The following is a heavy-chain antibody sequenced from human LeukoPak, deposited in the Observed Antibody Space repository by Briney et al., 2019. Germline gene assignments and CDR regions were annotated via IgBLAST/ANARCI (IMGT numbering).Heavy chain of an antibody. CDR3: ARERITMVRGAKRHAFDI. Sequence: SGTLSLTCAVSGDSLRSSNWWSWVRQPPGKGLEWVGYISYTGTTNYSPSLRSRVTISVDTSKNQFSLKLSSVTAADTAVYYCARERITMVRGAKRHAFDIWGQGTMVTVSS. CDR2: ISYTGTT. V-gene: IGHV4-4*02. J-gene: IGHJ3*02. D-gene: IGHD3-10*01. CDR1: GDSLRSSNW.